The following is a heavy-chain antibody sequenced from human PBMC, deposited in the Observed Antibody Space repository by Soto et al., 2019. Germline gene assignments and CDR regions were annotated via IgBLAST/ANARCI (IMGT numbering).Heavy chain of an antibody. CDR2: TYYRSKWSN. CDR1: GDSVSSNIAA. D-gene: IGHD5-12*01. CDR3: AREGLEMGYYYYGMDV. Sequence: KQSQTLSLTCAISGDSVSSNIAAWNWIRQSPSRGLGWLGRTYYRSKWSNDYAVSVKSRITINPDTSKNQFSLQLNSVTPEDTAVYYCAREGLEMGYYYYGMDVWGQGTTVTVSS. J-gene: IGHJ6*02. V-gene: IGHV6-1*01.